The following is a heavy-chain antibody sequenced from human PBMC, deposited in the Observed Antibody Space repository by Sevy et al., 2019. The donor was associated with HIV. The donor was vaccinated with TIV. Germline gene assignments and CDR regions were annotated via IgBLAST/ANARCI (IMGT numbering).Heavy chain of an antibody. J-gene: IGHJ3*02. V-gene: IGHV3-23*01. CDR2: ISGSGTT. D-gene: IGHD3-22*01. Sequence: GGSLRLSCAASGFTFSSYAMTWVRQAPGKGLEWVSVISGSGTTYYADAAQGRFTIYSENSKSTLLLQMNSRVAEDTAVYYCKKYEPNNYDSFSDAFDIWGQGTMVTVSS. CDR1: GFTFSSYA. CDR3: KKYEPNNYDSFSDAFDI.